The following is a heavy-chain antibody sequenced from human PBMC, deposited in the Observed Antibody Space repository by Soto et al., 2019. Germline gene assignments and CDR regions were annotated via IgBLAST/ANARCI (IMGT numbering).Heavy chain of an antibody. Sequence: PSETLSLTCAVSGYSISSGYYWGWIRQPPGKGLEWIGSIYHSGSTYYNPSLKSRVTISVDTSKNQFSLKLSSVAAADTAVYYCARDVVANAAAGTRERWFDPWGQGTLVTVSS. V-gene: IGHV4-38-2*02. CDR3: ARDVVANAAAGTRERWFDP. D-gene: IGHD6-13*01. J-gene: IGHJ5*02. CDR2: IYHSGST. CDR1: GYSISSGYY.